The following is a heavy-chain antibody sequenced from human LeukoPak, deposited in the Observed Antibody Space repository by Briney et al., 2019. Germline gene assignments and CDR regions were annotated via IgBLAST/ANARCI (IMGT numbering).Heavy chain of an antibody. V-gene: IGHV3-21*01. D-gene: IGHD3-22*01. J-gene: IGHJ3*02. CDR3: ARDLKRRVYYDSSGSDDAFDI. CDR2: IISSSSYI. CDR1: GFTFSSYS. Sequence: PGGSLRLSCAASGFTFSSYSMNWVRQAPGKGLEWFSSIISSSSYIHYADSVNGRFTISRDNAKNSLYLQMNSLRAEDTAVYYCARDLKRRVYYDSSGSDDAFDIWGQGTMVTVSS.